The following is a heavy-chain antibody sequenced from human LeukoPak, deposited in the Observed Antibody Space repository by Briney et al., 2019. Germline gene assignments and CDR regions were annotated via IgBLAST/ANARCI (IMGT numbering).Heavy chain of an antibody. D-gene: IGHD3-16*01. CDR1: GYSISSDYY. Sequence: SETLSLTCTVSGYSISSDYYWGWIRQPPGKGLEWIGYIYYSGSTNYNPSLKSRVTISVDTSKNQFSLKLSSVTAADTAVYYCARCAADYVWGSPLYYFDYWGQGTLVTVSS. J-gene: IGHJ4*02. CDR3: ARCAADYVWGSPLYYFDY. CDR2: IYYSGST. V-gene: IGHV4-61*01.